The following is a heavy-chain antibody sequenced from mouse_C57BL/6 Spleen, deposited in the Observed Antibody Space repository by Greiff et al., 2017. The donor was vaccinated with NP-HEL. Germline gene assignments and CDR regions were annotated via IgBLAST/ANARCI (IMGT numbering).Heavy chain of an antibody. V-gene: IGHV14-3*01. CDR1: GFNIKNTY. J-gene: IGHJ1*03. CDR3: ARGSSYEDWYFDV. CDR2: IDPANGNT. D-gene: IGHD1-1*01. Sequence: EVQLVESVAELVRPGASVKLSCTASGFNIKNTYMHWVKQRPEQGLEWIGRIDPANGNTKYAPKFQGKATITADTSSNTAYLQLSSLTSEDTAIYYCARGSSYEDWYFDVWGTGTTVTVSS.